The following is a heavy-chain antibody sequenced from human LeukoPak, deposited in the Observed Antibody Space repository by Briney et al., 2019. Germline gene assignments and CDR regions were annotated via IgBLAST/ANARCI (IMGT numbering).Heavy chain of an antibody. D-gene: IGHD3-3*01. CDR2: IYYSGST. V-gene: IGHV4-39*07. CDR3: SRGQYDFRSAPHPFDY. Sequence: SETLSLTCTVSGGSISSSSYSWGWIRQPPGKGLEWIGSIYYSGSTYYNPSLKSRVTISVDTSKNQFSLKLSSVTAADTAVYYCSRGQYDFRSAPHPFDYWGQGTLVTVSS. CDR1: GGSISSSSYS. J-gene: IGHJ4*02.